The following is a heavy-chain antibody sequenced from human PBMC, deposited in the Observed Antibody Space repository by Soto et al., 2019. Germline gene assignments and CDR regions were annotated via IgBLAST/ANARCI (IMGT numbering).Heavy chain of an antibody. V-gene: IGHV3-7*05. J-gene: IGHJ4*02. Sequence: EVQLVESGGGLVQPGGSLRLSCAASGFTFTSYWMSWVRQAPGKGLEWVANIKQDGSSKYYVDSVKGRFTVSRDNAQSSIYLQMDSLRDDDTAVYRCARLRFITLARDFESWGQGTLVVVSS. D-gene: IGHD3-9*01. CDR3: ARLRFITLARDFES. CDR2: IKQDGSSK. CDR1: GFTFTSYW.